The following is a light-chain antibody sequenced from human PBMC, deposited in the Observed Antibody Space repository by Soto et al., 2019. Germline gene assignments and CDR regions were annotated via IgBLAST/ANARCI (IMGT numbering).Light chain of an antibody. Sequence: QSVLTQPPSVSGAPGQRVTISCTGSSSHIGAGHDVHWYQQVPGTAPKLLIYGNNNRPSGVPDRFSGSKSGTSASLAITGLQTEDEADYYCQSYDSSLRVFGGGTKLTVL. CDR1: SSHIGAGHD. CDR2: GNN. V-gene: IGLV1-40*01. CDR3: QSYDSSLRV. J-gene: IGLJ2*01.